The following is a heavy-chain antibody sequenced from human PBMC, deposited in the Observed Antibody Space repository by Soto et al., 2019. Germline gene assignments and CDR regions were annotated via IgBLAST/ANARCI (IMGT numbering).Heavy chain of an antibody. J-gene: IGHJ4*02. CDR2: INSDGSST. V-gene: IGHV3-74*01. CDR1: GFTFSSYW. Sequence: EVQLVESGGGLVQPGGSLRLSCAASGFTFSSYWMHWVRQAPGKGLVWVSRINSDGSSTSYADSVKGRFTISRDNAKNTLYLQMNSLRAEATAVYYCVRTSLVVAAATREAYWGQGTLFTVSS. CDR3: VRTSLVVAAATREAY. D-gene: IGHD2-15*01.